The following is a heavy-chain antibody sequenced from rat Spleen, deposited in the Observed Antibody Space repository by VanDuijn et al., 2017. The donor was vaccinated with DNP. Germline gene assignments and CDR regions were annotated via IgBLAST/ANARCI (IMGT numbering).Heavy chain of an antibody. D-gene: IGHD5-1*01. Sequence: EVQLVESGGGLVQPGRSLKLSCAASGFTFGDYAMAWVRQSPKKGLEWVATILYDGSSTYYPDSVKGRFTISRDNAENTVYLQMNSLRSEDTATYYCAKPSDWGGPVAFDYWGQGVMVTVSS. CDR3: AKPSDWGGPVAFDY. V-gene: IGHV5-7*01. CDR1: GFTFGDYA. CDR2: ILYDGSST. J-gene: IGHJ2*01.